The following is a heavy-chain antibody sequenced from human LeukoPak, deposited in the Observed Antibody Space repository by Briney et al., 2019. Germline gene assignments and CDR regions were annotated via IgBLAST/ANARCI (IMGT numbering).Heavy chain of an antibody. J-gene: IGHJ3*02. CDR1: GYTFTTYY. CDR2: INPSGGST. Sequence: ASVKVSCKAAGYTFTTYYMHWVRQAPGQGLEWMGTINPSGGSTSYAQKFQGRVTMTRDTSTSTVYMELSSLRSEDTAVYYCARGGRGEGTGTTRVAFDTWGQGTMVTVSS. V-gene: IGHV1-46*01. D-gene: IGHD1-1*01. CDR3: ARGGRGEGTGTTRVAFDT.